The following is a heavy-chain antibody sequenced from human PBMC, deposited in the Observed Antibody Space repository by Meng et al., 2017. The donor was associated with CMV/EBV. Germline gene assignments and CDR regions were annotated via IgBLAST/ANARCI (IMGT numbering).Heavy chain of an antibody. V-gene: IGHV4-31*03. CDR3: ARGVGSRGWFDP. CDR2: IYYSGST. CDR1: GGSISSGGYY. J-gene: IGHJ5*02. Sequence: SETLSLTCTVSGGSISSGGYYWSWIRQHPGKGLEWIGYIYYSGSTYYNPSLKSRVTISVDTSKNQFSLKLSSVTAADTAVYYCARGVGSRGWFDPWGQGTLVTVSS. D-gene: IGHD6-13*01.